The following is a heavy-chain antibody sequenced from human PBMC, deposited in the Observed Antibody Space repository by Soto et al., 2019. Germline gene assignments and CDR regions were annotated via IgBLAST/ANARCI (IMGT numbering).Heavy chain of an antibody. D-gene: IGHD2-2*01. CDR3: ARDDTNYLKDIVVVPAAKGMDV. V-gene: IGHV1-69*13. J-gene: IGHJ6*02. Sequence: SVKVSCKASGGTFSSYSISWVRQAPGQGLEWMGGIIPIFGTANYAQKFQGRVTITADESTSTAYMELSSLRSEDTAVYYCARDDTNYLKDIVVVPAAKGMDVWGQGTTVTVSS. CDR2: IIPIFGTA. CDR1: GGTFSSYS.